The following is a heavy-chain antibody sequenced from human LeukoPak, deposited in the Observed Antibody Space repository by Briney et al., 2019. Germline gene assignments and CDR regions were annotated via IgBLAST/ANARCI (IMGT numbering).Heavy chain of an antibody. CDR3: ARHPFATPFDY. CDR2: AYYSGHT. D-gene: IGHD2-15*01. J-gene: IGHJ4*02. CDR1: GGSISDNY. Sequence: KPSETLSLTCTVSGGSISDNYWSWIRQPPVKGLEWIGYAYYSGHTNYNSSLKSRVTMSLDTSKSQFSLRLSSVTAADTAVYFCARHPFATPFDYWGPGTLVTVSS. V-gene: IGHV4-59*08.